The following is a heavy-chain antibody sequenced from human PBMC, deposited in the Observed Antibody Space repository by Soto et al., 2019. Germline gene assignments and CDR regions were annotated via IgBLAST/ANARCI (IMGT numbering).Heavy chain of an antibody. V-gene: IGHV4-34*01. CDR2: INHSGST. J-gene: IGHJ6*02. D-gene: IGHD3-10*01. CDR3: ARETLYYYGSGSYYPPSYYGMDV. CDR1: GGSFSGYY. Sequence: QVQLQQWGAGLLKPSETLSLTCAVYGGSFSGYYWSWIRQPPGKGLEWIGEINHSGSTNYNPSLKSRVTISVDTSKTQFSLKLSSVTAADTAVYYCARETLYYYGSGSYYPPSYYGMDVWGQGTTVTVSS.